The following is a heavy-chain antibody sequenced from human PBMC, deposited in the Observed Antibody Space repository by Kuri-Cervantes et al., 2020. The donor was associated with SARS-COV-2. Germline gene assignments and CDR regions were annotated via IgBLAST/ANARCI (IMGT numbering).Heavy chain of an antibody. CDR2: ISAYNGNT. V-gene: IGHV1-18*01. Sequence: ASVKVSCKASGDTFTSYGISWVRQAPGQGLEWMGWISAYNGNTNYAQKLQGRVTMTTDTSTSTAYMELRSLRSDDTAVYYCARVVGYCSSTSCPLLAFDIWGQGTMVTVSS. J-gene: IGHJ3*02. D-gene: IGHD2-2*01. CDR1: GDTFTSYG. CDR3: ARVVGYCSSTSCPLLAFDI.